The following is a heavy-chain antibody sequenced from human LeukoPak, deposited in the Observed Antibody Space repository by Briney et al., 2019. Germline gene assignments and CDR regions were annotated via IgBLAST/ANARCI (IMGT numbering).Heavy chain of an antibody. CDR1: GGSISSSSYY. CDR2: INYSGNT. Sequence: SETLSLTCTVSGGSISSSSYYWGWIRQPPGKGLQWIGSINYSGNTYYNPSLKSRVTISVDTSKNQFSLKLSSVTAADTAVYYCARGRLLWFGELFDAFDIWGQGTMVTVSS. V-gene: IGHV4-39*07. CDR3: ARGRLLWFGELFDAFDI. D-gene: IGHD3-10*01. J-gene: IGHJ3*02.